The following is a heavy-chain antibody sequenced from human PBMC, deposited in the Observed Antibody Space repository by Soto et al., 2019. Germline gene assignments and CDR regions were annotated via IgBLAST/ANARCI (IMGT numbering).Heavy chain of an antibody. Sequence: PSETLSLTCTVSGGSISSSSYYWGWIRQPPGKGLEWIGSIYYSGSTYYNPSLKSRVTISVDTSKNQFSLKLSSVTAADTAVYYCARHKLDTAMVPNWFDPWGQGTLVTVSS. J-gene: IGHJ5*02. D-gene: IGHD5-18*01. CDR3: ARHKLDTAMVPNWFDP. CDR1: GGSISSSSYY. V-gene: IGHV4-39*01. CDR2: IYYSGST.